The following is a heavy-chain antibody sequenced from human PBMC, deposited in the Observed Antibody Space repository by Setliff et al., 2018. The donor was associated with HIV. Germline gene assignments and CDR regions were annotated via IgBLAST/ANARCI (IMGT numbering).Heavy chain of an antibody. D-gene: IGHD6-19*01. CDR3: ANMQWASNAWYSFDY. V-gene: IGHV3-7*05. Sequence: GGSLRLSCAASGYTFSSYWMAWVRQCPGKGPEWVANIQQHGSEIHYVASVEGRFTISRDNAKNSLYLQMNSLRAEDTAVYYCANMQWASNAWYSFDYWGQGALVTV. CDR1: GYTFSSYW. J-gene: IGHJ4*02. CDR2: IQQHGSEI.